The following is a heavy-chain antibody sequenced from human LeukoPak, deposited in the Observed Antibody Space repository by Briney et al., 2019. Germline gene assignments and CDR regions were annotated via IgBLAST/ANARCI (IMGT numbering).Heavy chain of an antibody. Sequence: SETLSLTCTVSGGSISSYYWSWIRQPAGKGLEWIGRIYTSGSTNYNPSLKSRVTMSVDTSKNQFSLKLSSVTAADTAVYYCARDQGHCSSTSCYEVDYWFDPWGQGTLVTVSS. CDR2: IYTSGST. CDR3: ARDQGHCSSTSCYEVDYWFDP. CDR1: GGSISSYY. D-gene: IGHD2-2*01. J-gene: IGHJ5*02. V-gene: IGHV4-4*07.